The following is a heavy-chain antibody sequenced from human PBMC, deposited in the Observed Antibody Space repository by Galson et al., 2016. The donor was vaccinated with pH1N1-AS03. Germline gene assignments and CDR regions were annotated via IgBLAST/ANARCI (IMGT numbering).Heavy chain of an antibody. CDR3: ARHPRLGKGAFEI. J-gene: IGHJ3*02. CDR2: MNPNSGNR. CDR1: GYTFTSYD. D-gene: IGHD7-27*01. V-gene: IGHV1-8*01. Sequence: SVKVSCKASGYTFTSYDINWVRQAAGQGLEWMGWMNPNSGNRGYAQKFQGRVTMTRDTSISTAYMELSSLTFEDTAVYYCARHPRLGKGAFEIWGQGIPVTVSS.